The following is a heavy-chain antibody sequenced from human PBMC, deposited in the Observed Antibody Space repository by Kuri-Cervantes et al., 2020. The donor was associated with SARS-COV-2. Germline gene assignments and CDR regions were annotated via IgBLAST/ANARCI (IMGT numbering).Heavy chain of an antibody. D-gene: IGHD2-21*02. CDR3: ARAAYCGGDCPVGGYYFDY. CDR1: GFTFSSYD. Sequence: GESLKISCAASGFTFSSYDMHWVRQATGKGLEWVSAIGTAGDTYYPGSVKGRFTISRENAKNSSYLQMNSLRAGDTAVYYCARAAYCGGDCPVGGYYFDYWGQGTLVTVSS. J-gene: IGHJ4*02. V-gene: IGHV3-13*01. CDR2: IGTAGDT.